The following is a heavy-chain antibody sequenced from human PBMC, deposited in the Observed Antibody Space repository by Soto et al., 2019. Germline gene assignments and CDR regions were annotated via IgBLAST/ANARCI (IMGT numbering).Heavy chain of an antibody. CDR1: VGSIISNY. Sequence: PSETLSLTCTVSVGSIISNYWGWFRQPPGKGLEWIGYIYYSGSTNYNPSLKSRVTISVDTSKNQFSLKLSSVTAADTAVYYCARTYYATLTLREVGAFDIWGQGTMVT. CDR2: IYYSGST. CDR3: ARTYYATLTLREVGAFDI. V-gene: IGHV4-59*08. D-gene: IGHD3-9*01. J-gene: IGHJ3*02.